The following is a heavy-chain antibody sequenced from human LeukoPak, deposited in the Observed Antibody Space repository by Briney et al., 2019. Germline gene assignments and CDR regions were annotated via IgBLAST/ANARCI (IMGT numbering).Heavy chain of an antibody. CDR3: TTLGYCSSTSCYLPY. D-gene: IGHD2-2*01. Sequence: GGSLRLSCAASGFIFSDYGMHWVRQAPGKGLEWVGRIKSKTDGGTTDYAAPVKGRFTISRDDSKNTLYLQMNSLKTEDTAVYYCTTLGYCSSTSCYLPYWGQGTLVTVSS. CDR2: IKSKTDGGTT. CDR1: GFIFSDYG. V-gene: IGHV3-15*01. J-gene: IGHJ4*02.